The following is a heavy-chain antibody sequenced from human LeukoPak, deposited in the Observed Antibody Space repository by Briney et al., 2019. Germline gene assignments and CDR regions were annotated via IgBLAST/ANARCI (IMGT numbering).Heavy chain of an antibody. CDR1: GGSITDSIYY. CDR3: ANRGIYGYFNY. D-gene: IGHD3-10*01. J-gene: IGHJ4*02. V-gene: IGHV4-39*01. Sequence: PSETLPLTCSVTGGSITDSIYYWGWVRQPPGKGLEWIGSMSYSGTTYYNPSLKSRVIISADTSKNQFSLRLTSVTAADTAVYYCANRGIYGYFNYWGQGTLVTVSS. CDR2: MSYSGTT.